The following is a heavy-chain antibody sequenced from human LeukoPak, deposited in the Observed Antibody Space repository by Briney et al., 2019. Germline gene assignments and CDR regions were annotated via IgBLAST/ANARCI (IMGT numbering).Heavy chain of an antibody. Sequence: SETLSLTCAVYGGSFSGYYWSWIRQPPGKGLEWIGEINHSGSTNYNPSLKSRVTISVDRSKNQFSLKLSSVTAADTAVYYCARGGDLFYGGNSGFFDYWGQGTLVTVSS. D-gene: IGHD2-21*02. CDR1: GGSFSGYY. J-gene: IGHJ4*02. V-gene: IGHV4-34*01. CDR3: ARGGDLFYGGNSGFFDY. CDR2: INHSGST.